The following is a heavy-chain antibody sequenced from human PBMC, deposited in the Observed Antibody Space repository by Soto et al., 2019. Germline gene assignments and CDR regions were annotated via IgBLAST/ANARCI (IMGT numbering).Heavy chain of an antibody. D-gene: IGHD1-26*01. CDR1: GDSVSSNSAG. Sequence: SQTLSLTCDISGDSVSSNSAGWNWVRQSPSRGLEWLGRTYYRSKWFYDYAESVKSRITINPGTSKNQYSLQLNSVTPEDTAVYYCARGEQYSGRIFDYWGQGTLVTVSS. J-gene: IGHJ4*01. CDR3: ARGEQYSGRIFDY. CDR2: TYYRSKWFY. V-gene: IGHV6-1*01.